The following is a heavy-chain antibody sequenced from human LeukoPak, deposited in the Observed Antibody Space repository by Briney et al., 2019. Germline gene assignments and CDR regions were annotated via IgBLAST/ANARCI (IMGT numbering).Heavy chain of an antibody. J-gene: IGHJ4*02. V-gene: IGHV3-53*01. CDR2: I. Sequence: GGSLRLSCAASGFTVSSDYMSWVRQAPGKGLEWVSVIKGRFTISRDNSKNTLYLQMNSLRAEDTAVYYCARDFKKGSGYDCWGQGALVTVSS. D-gene: IGHD3-22*01. CDR3: ARDFKKGSGYDC. CDR1: GFTVSSDY.